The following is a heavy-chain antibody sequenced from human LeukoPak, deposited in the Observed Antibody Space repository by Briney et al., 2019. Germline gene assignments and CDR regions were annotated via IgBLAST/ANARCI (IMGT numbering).Heavy chain of an antibody. CDR2: ISSSASTI. J-gene: IGHJ5*02. CDR3: ARGVFYSSDYSNCFDP. D-gene: IGHD6-19*01. V-gene: IGHV3-48*03. Sequence: GGSLRLSCAASGFSFSNYEMNWVRQAPGKGLEWVSYISSSASTIYYADSVKGRFTISRDNAKNSLYLRMNSLRAEDTAVYYCARGVFYSSDYSNCFDPWGQGTLVTVSS. CDR1: GFSFSNYE.